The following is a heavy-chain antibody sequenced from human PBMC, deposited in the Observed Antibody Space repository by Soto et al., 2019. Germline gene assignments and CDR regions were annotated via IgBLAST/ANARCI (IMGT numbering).Heavy chain of an antibody. CDR2: INPNSGGT. V-gene: IGHV1-2*04. J-gene: IGHJ3*02. CDR3: AKQVVLHTNGLDT. Sequence: ASVKVSCKASGYTFTGYYMHWVRQAPGQGLEWMGWINPNSGGTNYAQKFQGWVTMTRDTSISTAYMELSRLRSDDTAVYHCAKQVVLHTNGLDTWGQGTMVTVSS. D-gene: IGHD2-8*01. CDR1: GYTFTGYY.